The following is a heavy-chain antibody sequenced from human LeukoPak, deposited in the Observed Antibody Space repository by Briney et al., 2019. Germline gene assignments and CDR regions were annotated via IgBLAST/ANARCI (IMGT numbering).Heavy chain of an antibody. J-gene: IGHJ4*02. CDR2: IYYSGST. CDR1: GGSISSYY. CDR3: ASGLYDFWSGSYYFDY. D-gene: IGHD3-3*01. Sequence: PSETLSLTCTVSGGSISSYYWSWIRQPPGKGLEWIGYIYYSGSTNYNPSLKSRVTISVDTSKNQFSLKLSSVTAADTAVYYCASGLYDFWSGSYYFDYWGQGTLVTVSS. V-gene: IGHV4-59*01.